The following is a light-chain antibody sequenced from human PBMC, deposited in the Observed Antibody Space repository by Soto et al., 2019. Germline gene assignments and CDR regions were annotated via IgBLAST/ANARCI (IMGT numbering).Light chain of an antibody. CDR1: SSDIGSYNY. CDR3: NSYTGTSSRYV. CDR2: DVS. J-gene: IGLJ1*01. Sequence: QSVLTQPASLSGSPGQSITISCTGTSSDIGSYNYVSWYQQYPGKAPKLMIYDVSNRPSGVSNRFSGSKSGNTASLTISGLRTEDEADYYCNSYTGTSSRYVFGTGTKVTVL. V-gene: IGLV2-14*01.